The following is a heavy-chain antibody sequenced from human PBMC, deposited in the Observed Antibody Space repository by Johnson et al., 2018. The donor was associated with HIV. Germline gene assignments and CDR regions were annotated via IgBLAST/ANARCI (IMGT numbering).Heavy chain of an antibody. V-gene: IGHV3-30*03. Sequence: VQLVESGGGVVQPGRSLRLSCAASGFTVSSNYMSWVRQAPGKGLEWVAVISYDGSNKYYADSVKGRFTISRDNSKNTLYLQMNSLRAEDTAVYYCARDQSSRQAFDIWGQGTMVTVSS. J-gene: IGHJ3*02. CDR2: ISYDGSNK. CDR1: GFTVSSNY. D-gene: IGHD6-6*01. CDR3: ARDQSSRQAFDI.